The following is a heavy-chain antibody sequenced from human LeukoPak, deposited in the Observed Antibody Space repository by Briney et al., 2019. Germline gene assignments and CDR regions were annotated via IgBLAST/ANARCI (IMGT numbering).Heavy chain of an antibody. J-gene: IGHJ4*02. D-gene: IGHD5-18*01. Sequence: ASVKVSCKASGYTFISYGITWVRQAPGQGLEWMGWISVYNGNTNYAQKLQGRVTMTTDTSTSTAYMELRSLTSDDTAVYFCARDGYIYGSLDYWGQGTLSPSPQ. CDR3: ARDGYIYGSLDY. CDR2: ISVYNGNT. CDR1: GYTFISYG. V-gene: IGHV1-18*04.